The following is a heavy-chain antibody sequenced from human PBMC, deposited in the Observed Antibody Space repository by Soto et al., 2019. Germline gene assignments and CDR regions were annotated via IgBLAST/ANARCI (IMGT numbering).Heavy chain of an antibody. CDR2: ISWNSGSI. V-gene: IGHV3-9*01. J-gene: IGHJ3*02. D-gene: IGHD6-19*01. CDR3: AKDTVAVAAHHDAFDI. Sequence: GGSLRLSCAASGFTFDDYAMHWVRQAPGKGLEWVSGISWNSGSIGYADSVKGRFTISRDNAKNSLYLQMNSLRAEDTALYYCAKDTVAVAAHHDAFDIWGQGTMVTVSS. CDR1: GFTFDDYA.